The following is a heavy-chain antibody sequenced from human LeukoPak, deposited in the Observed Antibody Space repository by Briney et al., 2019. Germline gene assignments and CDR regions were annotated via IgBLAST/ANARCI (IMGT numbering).Heavy chain of an antibody. D-gene: IGHD3-9*01. V-gene: IGHV4-59*01. CDR1: GFTFSTNA. Sequence: PGGSLRLSCAASGFTFSTNAMSWVRQPPGKGLEWIGNMYYSGSTNYNPSLKSRVTILVDTSKSQFSLKLSSVTAADTAIYYCARVTDILTGYFDYWGQGTLVTVSS. CDR2: MYYSGST. J-gene: IGHJ4*02. CDR3: ARVTDILTGYFDY.